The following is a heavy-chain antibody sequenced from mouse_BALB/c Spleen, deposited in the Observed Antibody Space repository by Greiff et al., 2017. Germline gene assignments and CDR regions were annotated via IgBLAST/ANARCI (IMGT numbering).Heavy chain of an antibody. CDR3: ARSMITDAMDY. Sequence: EVKVVESGGGLVQPGGSRKLSCAASGFTFSSFGMHWVRQAPEKGLEWVAYISSGSSTIYYADTVKGRFTISRDNPKNTLFLQMTSLRSEDTAMYYCARSMITDAMDYWGQGTSVTVSS. J-gene: IGHJ4*01. V-gene: IGHV5-17*02. CDR1: GFTFSSFG. CDR2: ISSGSSTI. D-gene: IGHD2-4*01.